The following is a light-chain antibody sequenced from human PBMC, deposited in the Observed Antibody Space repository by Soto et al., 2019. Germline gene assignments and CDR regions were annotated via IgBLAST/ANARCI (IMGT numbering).Light chain of an antibody. CDR2: ATS. Sequence: DVQMTQSPSSLSASVGDRVTITCRASQGIAPYLAWFQQKPGKVPRLLIYATSTLQSGVPSRFSGSGSGTDLTLTMSSLQPEDVVTYYCQKYNSAPLTFGGGTKVEIK. V-gene: IGKV1-27*01. CDR1: QGIAPY. J-gene: IGKJ4*01. CDR3: QKYNSAPLT.